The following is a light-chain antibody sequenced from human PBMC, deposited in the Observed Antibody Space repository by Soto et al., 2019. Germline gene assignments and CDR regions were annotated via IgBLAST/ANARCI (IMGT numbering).Light chain of an antibody. CDR3: LQYGSSPRS. V-gene: IGKV3-20*01. CDR1: QSVSSNY. J-gene: IGKJ2*01. Sequence: DIVLTQSPGTLSLSPGERATLSCRASQSVSSNYLAWYQQKPGQAPRLLIYGASTRATGIPDRFSGSGSGTDFTLTISRLEPEDCAAYYCLQYGSSPRSFGQGTKLEIK. CDR2: GAS.